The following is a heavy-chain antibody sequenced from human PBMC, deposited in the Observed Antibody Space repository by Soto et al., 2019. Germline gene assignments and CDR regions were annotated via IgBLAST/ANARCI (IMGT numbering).Heavy chain of an antibody. Sequence: PSETLSLTCTVSGGSISSSSYYWGWIRQPPGKGLEWIGSIYYSGSTYYNPSLKSRVTISVDTSKNQFSLKLSSVTAADTAVYYCARHHPSSSELDYRGQATLVTVSS. J-gene: IGHJ4*02. V-gene: IGHV4-39*01. CDR1: GGSISSSSYY. D-gene: IGHD6-25*01. CDR2: IYYSGST. CDR3: ARHHPSSSELDY.